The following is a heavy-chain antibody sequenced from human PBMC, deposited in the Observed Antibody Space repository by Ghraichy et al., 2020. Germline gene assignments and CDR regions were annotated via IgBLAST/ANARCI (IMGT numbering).Heavy chain of an antibody. CDR1: GGSISSYY. CDR2: IYYSGST. Sequence: SETLSLTCTVSGGSISSYYWSWIRQPPGNGLEWIGYIYYSGSTNYNPSLKSRVTISVDTSKNQFSLKLSSVTAADTAVYYCARSSSGYNNWFDPWGQGTLVTVSS. D-gene: IGHD6-19*01. J-gene: IGHJ5*02. V-gene: IGHV4-59*01. CDR3: ARSSSGYNNWFDP.